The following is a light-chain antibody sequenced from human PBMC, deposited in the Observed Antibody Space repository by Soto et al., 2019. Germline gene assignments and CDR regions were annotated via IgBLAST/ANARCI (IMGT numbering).Light chain of an antibody. CDR2: GES. V-gene: IGKV3-15*01. CDR3: QKYYKWPRT. CDR1: ESVSTN. Sequence: EMTQSPATLSLAPGERVTLSCRASESVSTNLVWYQQKAGQAPRLLIYGESTRATGIPDRLSGSGSGTEFTLTISSLQSEDFAVYYCQKYYKWPRTFGQGTKVDIK. J-gene: IGKJ1*01.